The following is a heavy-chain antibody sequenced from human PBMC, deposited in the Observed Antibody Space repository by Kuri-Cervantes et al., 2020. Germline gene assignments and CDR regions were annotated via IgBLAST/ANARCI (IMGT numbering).Heavy chain of an antibody. J-gene: IGHJ4*02. CDR3: ARLLKGYYYFDY. CDR2: IYYSGST. D-gene: IGHD2-15*01. Sequence: GSLRLSCTVSGGSIRSYYWSWIRQPPGKGLEWIGYIYYSGSTNYNPSLKSRVTISADSSKNQFSLKLSSVTAADTAVYYCARLLKGYYYFDYWGQGTLVTVSS. V-gene: IGHV4-59*08. CDR1: GGSIRSYY.